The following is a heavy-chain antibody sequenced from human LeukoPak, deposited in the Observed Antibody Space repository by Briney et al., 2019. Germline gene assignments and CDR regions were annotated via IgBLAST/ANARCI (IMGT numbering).Heavy chain of an antibody. CDR1: GGSISSYY. Sequence: PSETLSLTCTVSGGSISSYYWSWVRQPPGKGLEWIGYIYYSGSTNYNPSLKSRVTISVDTSKNQFSLKLSSVTAADTAVYYCARWGVVTPDYWGQGTLVTVSS. D-gene: IGHD4-23*01. V-gene: IGHV4-59*01. CDR2: IYYSGST. CDR3: ARWGVVTPDY. J-gene: IGHJ4*02.